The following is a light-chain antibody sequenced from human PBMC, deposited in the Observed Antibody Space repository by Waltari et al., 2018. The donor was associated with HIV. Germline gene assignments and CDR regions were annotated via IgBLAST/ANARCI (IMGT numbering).Light chain of an antibody. CDR1: SPNIGAGYD. Sequence: QSVLTQPPSVSGAPGQRVTISCTGSSPNIGAGYDVHWYQHFPGTAPKPLIFGDSNRPSGVPDRFSGSKSGTSASLAITGLQAEDEADYYCQSYDTGLVFGGGTKLTVL. CDR3: QSYDTGLV. J-gene: IGLJ2*01. V-gene: IGLV1-40*01. CDR2: GDS.